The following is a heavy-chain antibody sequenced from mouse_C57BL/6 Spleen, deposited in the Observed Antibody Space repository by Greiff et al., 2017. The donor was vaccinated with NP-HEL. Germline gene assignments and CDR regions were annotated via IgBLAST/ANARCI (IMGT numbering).Heavy chain of an antibody. J-gene: IGHJ2*01. Sequence: QVQLKQPGAELVKPGASVKMSCKASGYTFTSYWITWVKQRPGQGLEWIGDIYPGSGSTNYNEKLKSKATLTVDTSSSTAYMQLSSLTSEDSAVYYCARFITTVVAPDYWGQGTTLTVSS. CDR3: ARFITTVVAPDY. CDR2: IYPGSGST. CDR1: GYTFTSYW. V-gene: IGHV1-55*01. D-gene: IGHD1-1*01.